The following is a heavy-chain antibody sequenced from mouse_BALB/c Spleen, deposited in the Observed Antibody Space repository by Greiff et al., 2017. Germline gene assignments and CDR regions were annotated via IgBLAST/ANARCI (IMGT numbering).Heavy chain of an antibody. CDR1: GYTFTSYV. D-gene: IGHD2-4*01. CDR2: INPYNDGT. J-gene: IGHJ2*01. V-gene: IGHV1-14*01. Sequence: EVQLQQSGPELVKPGASVKMSCKASGYTFTSYVMHWVKQKPGQGLEWIGYINPYNDGTKYNEKFKGKATLTSDKSSSTAYMELSSLTSEDSAVYYCARGSTMITTGYYFDYWGQGTTLTVSS. CDR3: ARGSTMITTGYYFDY.